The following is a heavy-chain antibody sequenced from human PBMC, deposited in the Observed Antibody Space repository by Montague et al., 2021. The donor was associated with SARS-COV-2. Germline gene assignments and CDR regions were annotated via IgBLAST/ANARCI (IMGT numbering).Heavy chain of an antibody. CDR3: ARRGPFVVVTAIHDTFDI. V-gene: IGHV4-59*08. D-gene: IGHD2-21*02. J-gene: IGHJ3*02. CDR2: IYYGGST. CDR1: GGSISSYY. Sequence: SETLSLTCTVSGGSISSYYWSWIRQPPGKGLEWIGYIYYGGSTNYSPSFKGRVIMSVDTSNNQFSLKLSSVTAADTAVYYCARRGPFVVVTAIHDTFDIWGQGTMVTVSS.